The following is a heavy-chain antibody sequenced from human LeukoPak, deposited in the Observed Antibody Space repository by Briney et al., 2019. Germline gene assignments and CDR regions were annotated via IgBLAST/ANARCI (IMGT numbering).Heavy chain of an antibody. D-gene: IGHD3-16*02. CDR2: INPSGGST. J-gene: IGHJ4*02. V-gene: IGHV1-46*01. Sequence: ASVTVSCTASGYTFTSYYMHWVRQAPGQGLEWMGIINPSGGSTSYAQKFQGRVTMTRDTSTSTVYMELSSLRSEDTAVYYCAREGIMITFGGVIVFDYWGQGTLVTVSS. CDR3: AREGIMITFGGVIVFDY. CDR1: GYTFTSYY.